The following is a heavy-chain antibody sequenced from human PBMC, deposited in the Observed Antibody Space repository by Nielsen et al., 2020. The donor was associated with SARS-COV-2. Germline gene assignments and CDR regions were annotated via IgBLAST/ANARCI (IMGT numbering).Heavy chain of an antibody. D-gene: IGHD5-12*01. CDR2: INWNGGST. J-gene: IGHJ4*02. Sequence: GGSLRLSCAASGFTFDDYGMSWVRQAPGKGLEWVSGINWNGGSTGYADSVKGRFTISRDNAKNSLYLQMNSLRAEDTALYYCARDGRIGYGVYLDYWGQGTPVTVSS. CDR1: GFTFDDYG. V-gene: IGHV3-20*04. CDR3: ARDGRIGYGVYLDY.